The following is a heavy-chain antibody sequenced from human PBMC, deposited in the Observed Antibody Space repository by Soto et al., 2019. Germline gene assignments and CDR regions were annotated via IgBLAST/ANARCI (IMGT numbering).Heavy chain of an antibody. D-gene: IGHD2-2*01. CDR3: ARSEVVVVPAAGFDP. CDR2: ISSSGSTI. V-gene: IGHV3-11*01. J-gene: IGHJ5*02. CDR1: GFTFSDYY. Sequence: GGSLRLSCAASGFTFSDYYMSWIRQAPGKGLEWVSYISSSGSTIYYADSVKGRFTNSRDNAKKSMYLQMNSLRAEDTAVYYCARSEVVVVPAAGFDPWGQGTLVTVSS.